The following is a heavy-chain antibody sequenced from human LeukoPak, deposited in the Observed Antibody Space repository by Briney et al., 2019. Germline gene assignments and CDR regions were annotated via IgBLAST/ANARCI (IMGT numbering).Heavy chain of an antibody. J-gene: IGHJ5*01. D-gene: IGHD4-17*01. Sequence: GGSLRLSCAASGFTFSNYALTWVRQAPGKGLEWVSTISGSGDRTYYSDSVKGRFTISRDNAKDTLFLQMSSLRAEDTAFYYCAKDLYDYGDCRFLDSWGQGTLVTVSS. CDR1: GFTFSNYA. V-gene: IGHV3-23*01. CDR2: ISGSGDRT. CDR3: AKDLYDYGDCRFLDS.